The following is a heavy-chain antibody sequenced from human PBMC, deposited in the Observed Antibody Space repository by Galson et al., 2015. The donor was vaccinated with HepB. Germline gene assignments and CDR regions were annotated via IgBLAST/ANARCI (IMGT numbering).Heavy chain of an antibody. CDR2: ISYDGSNK. CDR3: ARDERGSGWSYFDY. V-gene: IGHV3-30-3*01. CDR1: GFTFSSYA. D-gene: IGHD6-19*01. Sequence: SLRLSCAASGFTFSSYAMHWVRQAPGKGLEWVAVISYDGSNKYYADSVKGRFTISRDNSKNTLYLQMNSLRAEDTAVYYCARDERGSGWSYFDYWGQGTLVTVSS. J-gene: IGHJ4*02.